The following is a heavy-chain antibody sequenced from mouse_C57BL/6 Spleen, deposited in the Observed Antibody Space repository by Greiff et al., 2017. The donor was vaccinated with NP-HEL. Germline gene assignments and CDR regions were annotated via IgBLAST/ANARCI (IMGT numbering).Heavy chain of an antibody. V-gene: IGHV1-55*01. J-gene: IGHJ4*01. CDR2: IYPGSGST. Sequence: QVQLQQPGAELVKPGASVKMSCKASGYTFTSYWITWVKQRPGQGLEWIGDIYPGSGSTNYNEKFKSKATLTVDTSSSPAYMQLSSLTSEDSAVYYCARGGNYYSNSLYAMDYWGQGTSVTVSS. D-gene: IGHD2-5*01. CDR3: ARGGNYYSNSLYAMDY. CDR1: GYTFTSYW.